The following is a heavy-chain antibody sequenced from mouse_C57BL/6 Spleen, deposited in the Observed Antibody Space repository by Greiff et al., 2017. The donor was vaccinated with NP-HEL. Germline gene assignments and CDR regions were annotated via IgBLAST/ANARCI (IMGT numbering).Heavy chain of an antibody. V-gene: IGHV1-7*01. CDR1: GYTFTSYW. CDR3: ARCPYGNDAMDY. CDR2: INPSSGYT. D-gene: IGHD2-1*01. Sequence: QVQLQQSGAELAKPGASVKLSCKASGYTFTSYWMHWVKQRPGQGLEWIGYINPSSGYTKSNQKFKDKATLTADKSSSTAYMQLSSLTYEESAVYYCARCPYGNDAMDYWGQGTSVTVSS. J-gene: IGHJ4*01.